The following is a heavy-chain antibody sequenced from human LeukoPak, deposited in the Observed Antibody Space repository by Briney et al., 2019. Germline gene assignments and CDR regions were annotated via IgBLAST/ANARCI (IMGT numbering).Heavy chain of an antibody. V-gene: IGHV1-69*10. CDR3: AVGVRGSGSYQIWGHAFDV. Sequence: ASVKVSCKASGGTFSSNAISWVRQAPGQGLEWMGGIIPIFGIANYAQKFQDRVTITADKSTSTAYMELSSLRSEDTAVYYCAVGVRGSGSYQIWGHAFDVWGQGTMVTVSS. CDR1: GGTFSSNA. CDR2: IIPIFGIA. D-gene: IGHD3-10*01. J-gene: IGHJ3*01.